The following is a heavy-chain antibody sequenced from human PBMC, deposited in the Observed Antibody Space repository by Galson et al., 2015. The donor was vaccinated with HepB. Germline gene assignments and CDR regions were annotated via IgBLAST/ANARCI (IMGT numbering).Heavy chain of an antibody. V-gene: IGHV3-30-3*01. CDR2: ISYDGSNK. J-gene: IGHJ4*02. CDR1: GFTFSSYA. CDR3: ARERIAAAGPFDY. D-gene: IGHD6-13*01. Sequence: SLRLSCAASGFTFSSYAMHWVRQAPGKGLEWVAVISYDGSNKYYADSVKGRFTISRDNSKNTLYLQMNSLRAEDTAVYYCARERIAAAGPFDYWGQGTLVTVSS.